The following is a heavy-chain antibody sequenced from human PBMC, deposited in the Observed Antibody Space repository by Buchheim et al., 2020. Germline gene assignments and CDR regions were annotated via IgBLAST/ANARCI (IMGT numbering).Heavy chain of an antibody. D-gene: IGHD5-18*01. CDR2: ISYEGTNK. CDR1: GFIFRHYG. V-gene: IGHV3-30*18. Sequence: QVHLVESGGGVVQPGRSLRLSCAASGFIFRHYGMHWIRQAPGKGLEWVAGISYEGTNKYYAESVKGRFTTSRDDSKKTLDLQMNSLRSDDTAVYFCAKGTIFGYNYGYGMDVWGQGTT. CDR3: AKGTIFGYNYGYGMDV. J-gene: IGHJ6*02.